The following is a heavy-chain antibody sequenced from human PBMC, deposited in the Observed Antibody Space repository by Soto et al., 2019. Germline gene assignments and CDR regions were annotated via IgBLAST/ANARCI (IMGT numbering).Heavy chain of an antibody. Sequence: VASVKVSCKASGYTFTSHGISWVRQAPGQGLEWLGWISTYNSRTHYAQKVQGRVTMTTDTSTSTAYLDLRSLTFDDTAVYYFARARYCASPSSSYYYYYGMDVWGQGTTVTVSS. CDR3: ARARYCASPSSSYYYYYGMDV. D-gene: IGHD2-2*01. CDR1: GYTFTSHG. J-gene: IGHJ6*02. CDR2: ISTYNSRT. V-gene: IGHV1-18*04.